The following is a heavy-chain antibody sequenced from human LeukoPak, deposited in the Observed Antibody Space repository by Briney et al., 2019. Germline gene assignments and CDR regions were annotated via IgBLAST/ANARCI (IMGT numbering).Heavy chain of an antibody. CDR1: GFTFSNAW. V-gene: IGHV3-15*01. Sequence: GGPLRLSCAASGFTFSNAWMSWLRQAPGKGLDPAGRIKSKTEGGTPDYAAPVKGRFTISRDDSKYTLYLQMHRLNTEDTAVYYCTTDDRSGSYFNWFDPWGQGTLVTVSS. CDR3: TTDDRSGSYFNWFDP. CDR2: IKSKTEGGTP. J-gene: IGHJ5*02. D-gene: IGHD1-26*01.